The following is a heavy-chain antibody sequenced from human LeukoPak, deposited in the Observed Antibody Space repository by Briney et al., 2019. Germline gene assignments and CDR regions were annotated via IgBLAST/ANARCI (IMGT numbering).Heavy chain of an antibody. CDR1: GGSISSGGYY. Sequence: PSETLSLTCTVSGGSISSGGYYWSWIRQHAGKGLEWIGYIYYSGSTYYNPSLKSRVTISVDTSKNQFSLKLSSVTAADTAVYYCARDSTLNYYDSSGPLELWGQGTLVTVSS. J-gene: IGHJ4*02. CDR2: IYYSGST. V-gene: IGHV4-31*03. D-gene: IGHD3-22*01. CDR3: ARDSTLNYYDSSGPLEL.